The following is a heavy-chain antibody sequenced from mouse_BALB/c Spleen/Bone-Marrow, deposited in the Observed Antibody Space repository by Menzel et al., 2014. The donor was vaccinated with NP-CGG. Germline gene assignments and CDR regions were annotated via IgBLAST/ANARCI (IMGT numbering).Heavy chain of an antibody. D-gene: IGHD1-1*01. Sequence: VKLMESGPGLVAPSQSLSITCTVSGFSLTGYGLNWVRQPPGKGLEWLGMIWGDGSTDYNSVLKSRLNISKDNSKSQVFLKMNSLQTDDTARYYCARSFTTVVATPFDYWGQGTTLTVSS. CDR2: IWGDGST. V-gene: IGHV2-6-7*01. CDR3: ARSFTTVVATPFDY. CDR1: GFSLTGYG. J-gene: IGHJ2*01.